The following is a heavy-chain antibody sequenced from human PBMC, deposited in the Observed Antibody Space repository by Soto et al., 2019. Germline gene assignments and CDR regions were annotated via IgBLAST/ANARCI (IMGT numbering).Heavy chain of an antibody. V-gene: IGHV3-23*01. CDR1: GFIFSDFA. D-gene: IGHD3-3*01. CDR2: ISGGGFGT. CDR3: AKDKRGGDFWSGYTVYHYYGMDV. Sequence: GGSLRLSCSASGFIFSDFAMSWVRQAPGKGLEWVSAISGGGFGTYYADSVKGRFTISRDKSKNTLYLQMNSLRVEDTAVYYYAKDKRGGDFWSGYTVYHYYGMDVWGQGTTVTVPS. J-gene: IGHJ6*01.